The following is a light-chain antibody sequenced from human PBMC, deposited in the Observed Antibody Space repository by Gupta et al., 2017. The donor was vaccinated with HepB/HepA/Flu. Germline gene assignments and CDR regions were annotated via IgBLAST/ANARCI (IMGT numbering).Light chain of an antibody. CDR2: DAS. Sequence: DIQMTQSPSSLSASVGDSVTITCPASQDISNYLNWYQQKPGKAPKLLIYDASNLETGVPARFSGSGSGTDFTFTISSLQPEDIATYYCQQYDNLPLTFGGGTKVEIK. V-gene: IGKV1-33*01. J-gene: IGKJ4*01. CDR1: QDISNY. CDR3: QQYDNLPLT.